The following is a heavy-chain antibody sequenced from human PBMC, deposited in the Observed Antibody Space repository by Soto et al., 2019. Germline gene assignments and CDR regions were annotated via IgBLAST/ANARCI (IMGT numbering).Heavy chain of an antibody. D-gene: IGHD2-2*01. V-gene: IGHV3-23*01. Sequence: EVQLLESGGGLVQPGGSLRLSCAASGFTFSSYAMRWVRQAPGKGLEWVSAISGSGGSTYYADSVKGRFTMSRDNSKNTLCLQMNRLRADDTDVYYCAKGRGYCSSTSCYVGSDYWGQGTLVTVSS. CDR1: GFTFSSYA. CDR3: AKGRGYCSSTSCYVGSDY. J-gene: IGHJ4*02. CDR2: ISGSGGST.